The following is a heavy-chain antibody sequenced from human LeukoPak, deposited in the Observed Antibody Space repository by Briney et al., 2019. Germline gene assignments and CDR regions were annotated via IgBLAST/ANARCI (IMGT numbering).Heavy chain of an antibody. Sequence: GASVKVSCKASGYTFTSFYIHWVRQAPGQGLEWMGIINPSGGSTNYAQMFQGRVTMTRDTSASTAYMELSSLRSEDMAVYYCAVGDYYYDTRFDYWGQGTLVTVSS. CDR2: INPSGGST. J-gene: IGHJ4*02. V-gene: IGHV1-46*01. CDR1: GYTFTSFY. D-gene: IGHD3-22*01. CDR3: AVGDYYYDTRFDY.